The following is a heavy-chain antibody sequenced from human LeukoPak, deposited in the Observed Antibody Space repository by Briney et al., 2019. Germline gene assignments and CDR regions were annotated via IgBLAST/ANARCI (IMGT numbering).Heavy chain of an antibody. D-gene: IGHD3-10*01. J-gene: IGHJ5*02. V-gene: IGHV4-30-2*01. Sequence: PSQTLSLTCAVSGGSISSGGYSWSWIRQPPGKGLEWIGYIYHSGSTYYNPSLKSRVTISVDRSKNQFSLKLSSVTAADTAVYYCARGPPSIKVLLVPQFDPWGQGTLVTVSS. CDR2: IYHSGST. CDR3: ARGPPSIKVLLVPQFDP. CDR1: GGSISSGGYS.